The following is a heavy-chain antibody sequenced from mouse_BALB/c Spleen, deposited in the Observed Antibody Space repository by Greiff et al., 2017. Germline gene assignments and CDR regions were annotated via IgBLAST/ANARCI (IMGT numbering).Heavy chain of an antibody. D-gene: IGHD2-1*01. CDR2: IRSKSNNYAT. J-gene: IGHJ4*01. CDR1: GFTFNTYA. V-gene: IGHV10-3*03. Sequence: EVNVVESGGGLVQPKGSLKLSCAASGFTFNTYAMHWVCQAPGKGLEWVARIRSKSNNYATYYADSVKDRFTISRDDSQSMLYLQMNNLKTEDTAMYYCVRGGNYVNAMDYWGQGTSVTVSS. CDR3: VRGGNYVNAMDY.